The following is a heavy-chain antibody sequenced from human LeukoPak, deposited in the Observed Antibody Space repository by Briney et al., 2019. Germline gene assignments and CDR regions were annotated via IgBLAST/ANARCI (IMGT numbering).Heavy chain of an antibody. V-gene: IGHV3-30*03. CDR1: GFTFSSFG. CDR3: ARVVYSGSYHVGESDY. Sequence: GRSLRLSCAVSGFTFSSFGMHWVRQAPGKGLEWVAAISNDGTNKLYADSVKGRFTISKDNSKNTLYLQMNSLRAEDTAVYYCARVVYSGSYHVGESDYWGQGTLVTVSS. CDR2: ISNDGTNK. J-gene: IGHJ4*02. D-gene: IGHD1-26*01.